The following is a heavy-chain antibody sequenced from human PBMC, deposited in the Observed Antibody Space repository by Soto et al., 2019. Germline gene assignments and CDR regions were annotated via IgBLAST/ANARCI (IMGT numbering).Heavy chain of an antibody. CDR1: GFTFSNYA. V-gene: IGHV3-23*01. CDR3: AKYSIGLGDYVLYS. Sequence: DVQLLESGGGLVQPGGSLRLSCAASGFTFSNYAMCWVRQAPGTGLEWVSTISGSGGTTYSADSVKGRLTISRDNTKNTLYQQMKSLTTGDTAIYDCAKYSIGLGDYVLYSWGQGTLVTVST. CDR2: ISGSGGTT. D-gene: IGHD4-17*01. J-gene: IGHJ4*02.